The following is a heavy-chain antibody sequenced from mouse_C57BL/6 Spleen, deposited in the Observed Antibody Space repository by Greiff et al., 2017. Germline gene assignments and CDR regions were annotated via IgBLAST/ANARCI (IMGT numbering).Heavy chain of an antibody. D-gene: IGHD2-3*01. J-gene: IGHJ4*01. CDR2: IGPGSGST. V-gene: IGHV1-77*01. CDR1: GYTFTDYY. CDR3: AREDGYYVEDY. Sequence: QVKLQQSGAELVKPGASVKISCKASGYTFTDYYLNWVKQRPGQGLAWIGKIGPGSGSTYYNEKFKGKATLTADKSSSTAYMQRSSLTSEDSAVYFCAREDGYYVEDYWGQGTSVTGSS.